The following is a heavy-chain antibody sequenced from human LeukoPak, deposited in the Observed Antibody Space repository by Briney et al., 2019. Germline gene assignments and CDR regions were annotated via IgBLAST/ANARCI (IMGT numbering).Heavy chain of an antibody. V-gene: IGHV1-69*13. CDR1: GGTFSSYA. Sequence: SVKVSCKASGGTFSSYAISWVRQAPGQGLVWMGGIIPIFGTANYAQKFQGRVTITADESTSTAYMELSSLRSEDTAVYYCARGPLDYDILTGPYGMDVWGKGTTVTVSS. D-gene: IGHD3-9*01. J-gene: IGHJ6*04. CDR3: ARGPLDYDILTGPYGMDV. CDR2: IIPIFGTA.